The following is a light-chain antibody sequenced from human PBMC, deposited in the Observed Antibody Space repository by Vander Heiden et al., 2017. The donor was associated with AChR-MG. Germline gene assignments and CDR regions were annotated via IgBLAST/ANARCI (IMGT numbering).Light chain of an antibody. Sequence: DLQLTQSPSTLSASLGDRVSITCRASQSVDKWLAWYQQKPGKAPNLLIYKTSNLESGVPSRFSGSGSGTEFTLTISSLQPDDFATYYCQQYHAYPKTFGQGTKVEIK. J-gene: IGKJ1*01. V-gene: IGKV1-5*03. CDR1: QSVDKW. CDR3: QQYHAYPKT. CDR2: KTS.